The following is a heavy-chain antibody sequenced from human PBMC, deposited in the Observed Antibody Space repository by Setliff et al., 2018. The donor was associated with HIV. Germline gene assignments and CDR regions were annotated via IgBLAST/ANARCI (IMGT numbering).Heavy chain of an antibody. J-gene: IGHJ4*02. V-gene: IGHV4-61*01. CDR2: ICDSGIT. Sequence: SETLSLTCAVSGGSISSSSYYWSWIRQPPGKGLEWIGYICDSGITKYSPSLKSRVTISVDRSKNQFSLKLSSVTAADTAVYYCARGGSAVLPLDYWGQGTLVTVSS. CDR3: ARGGSAVLPLDY. D-gene: IGHD6-25*01. CDR1: GGSISSSSYY.